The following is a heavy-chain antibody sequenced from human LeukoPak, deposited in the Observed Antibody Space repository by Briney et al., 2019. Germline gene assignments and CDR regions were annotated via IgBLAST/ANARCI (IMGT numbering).Heavy chain of an antibody. V-gene: IGHV3-23*01. CDR1: GFTFSSYA. CDR3: AKGDSSGYYYVSTPTNFDY. D-gene: IGHD3-22*01. J-gene: IGHJ4*02. Sequence: GGSLRLSCAASGFTFSSYAMSWVRQAPGKGLEWVSTISGSGGSTHYADSVKGRFTISRDNSKNTLYLQMNSLRAEDTAVYYCAKGDSSGYYYVSTPTNFDYWGQGTLVTVSS. CDR2: ISGSGGST.